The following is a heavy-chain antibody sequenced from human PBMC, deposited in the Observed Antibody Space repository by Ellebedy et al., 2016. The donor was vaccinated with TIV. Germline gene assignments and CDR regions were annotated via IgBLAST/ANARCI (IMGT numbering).Heavy chain of an antibody. J-gene: IGHJ4*02. CDR3: ARGTLTGYYFRY. Sequence: SETLSLTXAVYGGSFSGYYWSWIRQPPGKGLEWIGEINHSGSTNYNPSLKSRVTISVDTSKNQFSLKLSSVTAADTAVYYCARGTLTGYYFRYWGQGTLVTVSS. D-gene: IGHD3-9*01. CDR1: GGSFSGYY. V-gene: IGHV4-34*01. CDR2: INHSGST.